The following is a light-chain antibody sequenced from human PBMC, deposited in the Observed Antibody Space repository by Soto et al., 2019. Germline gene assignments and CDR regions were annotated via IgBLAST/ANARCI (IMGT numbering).Light chain of an antibody. CDR3: SSYTSTDTPV. Sequence: QSALTQPASVSGSPGQSITISCTGTSSDVGGYNYVSWYQHHPGKAPKLMIYDVSDRPSGVSNRFSGSKSDNTASLTISGLQAEDEADYYCSSYTSTDTPVFGEGTKLTVL. V-gene: IGLV2-14*03. CDR2: DVS. CDR1: SSDVGGYNY. J-gene: IGLJ2*01.